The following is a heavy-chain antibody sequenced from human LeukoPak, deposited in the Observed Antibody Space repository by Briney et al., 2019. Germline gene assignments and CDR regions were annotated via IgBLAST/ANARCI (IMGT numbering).Heavy chain of an antibody. CDR2: IYTSGST. Sequence: KTSQTLSLTCTVSGGSISSGSYYWSWIRRPAGKGLEWIRRIYTSGSTNYNPSLKSRVTISVDTSKNQFSLKLSSVTAADTAVYYCAREMATIEGDYFDYWGQGTLVTVSS. V-gene: IGHV4-61*02. D-gene: IGHD5-24*01. CDR1: GGSISSGSYY. J-gene: IGHJ4*02. CDR3: AREMATIEGDYFDY.